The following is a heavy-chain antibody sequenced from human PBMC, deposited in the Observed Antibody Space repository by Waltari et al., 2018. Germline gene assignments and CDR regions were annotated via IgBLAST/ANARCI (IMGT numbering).Heavy chain of an antibody. D-gene: IGHD2-15*01. Sequence: VQLVESGGGLIQPGRSLRLSCAASGFTFSSYGMHWVRQAPGKGVGWVEVIWYEGSNKYYADSVKGRFTISRDNSKNTLYLQMNSLRAEDTAVYYCARAATRFDYWGQGTLVTVSS. V-gene: IGHV3-33*01. CDR1: GFTFSSYG. CDR3: ARAATRFDY. CDR2: IWYEGSNK. J-gene: IGHJ4*02.